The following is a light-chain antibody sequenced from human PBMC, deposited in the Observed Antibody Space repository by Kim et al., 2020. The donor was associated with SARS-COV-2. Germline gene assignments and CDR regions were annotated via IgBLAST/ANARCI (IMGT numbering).Light chain of an antibody. CDR2: DAS. CDR1: QTVSTSY. J-gene: IGKJ4*01. V-gene: IGKV3-20*01. Sequence: PGERPTLAQRASQTVSTSYLAWYQQKPGQAPRLLINDASRRATGIPDRFSGSGSGTDFTLTISRLEPEDFAVYYCQQYASSPTTFGGGTKVDIK. CDR3: QQYASSPTT.